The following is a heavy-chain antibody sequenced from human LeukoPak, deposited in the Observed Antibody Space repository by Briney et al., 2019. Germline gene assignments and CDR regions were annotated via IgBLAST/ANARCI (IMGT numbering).Heavy chain of an antibody. D-gene: IGHD6-19*01. CDR3: ARVRGYSSGWSSKRGSVYYYMDV. Sequence: PGGSLRLSCAASGFTVSSNYMSWVRQAPGKGLEWVSVIYSGGSTYYADSVKGRFTISRDNSKNTLYLQMNSLRAEDTAVYYCARVRGYSSGWSSKRGSVYYYMDVWGKGTTVTVSS. CDR2: IYSGGST. V-gene: IGHV3-53*01. CDR1: GFTVSSNY. J-gene: IGHJ6*03.